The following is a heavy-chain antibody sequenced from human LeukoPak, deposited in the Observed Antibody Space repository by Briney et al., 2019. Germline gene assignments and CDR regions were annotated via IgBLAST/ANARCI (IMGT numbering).Heavy chain of an antibody. Sequence: GASVKVSCKASGYTFITYSITWVRQAPGQGLEWMGRISAYNGHTNYAQKLQGRVTMTTDTSTSTAYMELRSLSSDDTAVYYCGRDVSEGFGERVIDAFDIWGQGAMVTGSS. J-gene: IGHJ3*02. CDR1: GYTFITYS. CDR3: GRDVSEGFGERVIDAFDI. V-gene: IGHV1-18*01. D-gene: IGHD3-10*01. CDR2: ISAYNGHT.